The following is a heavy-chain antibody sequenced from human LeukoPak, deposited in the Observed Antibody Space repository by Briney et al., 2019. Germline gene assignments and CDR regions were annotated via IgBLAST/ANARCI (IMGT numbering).Heavy chain of an antibody. CDR2: ISSSSSYT. CDR3: ASTGSSGWNYFDY. D-gene: IGHD6-19*01. CDR1: GFTFSDYY. Sequence: PGGSLRLSCAASGFTFSDYYMSWIRQAPGKGLEWVSYISSSSSYTNYADSVKGRFTISRDNAKNSLCLQMNSLRAEDTAVYYCASTGSSGWNYFDYWGQGTLVTVSS. J-gene: IGHJ4*02. V-gene: IGHV3-11*06.